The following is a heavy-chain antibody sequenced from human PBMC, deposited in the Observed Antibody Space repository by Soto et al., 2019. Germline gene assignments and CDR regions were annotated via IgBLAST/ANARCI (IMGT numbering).Heavy chain of an antibody. J-gene: IGHJ4*02. CDR3: AASATMGDFDF. CDR2: IVVGSGNT. CDR1: GCTFTSSA. V-gene: IGHV1-58*01. D-gene: IGHD3-10*01. Sequence: SVKVSCKASGCTFTSSAVQWVRQARGQRLEWIGWIVVGSGNTNYAQKFQERVTITRDMSTSTAYMELSSLRSEDTAVYYCAASATMGDFDFWGQGTLVTVSS.